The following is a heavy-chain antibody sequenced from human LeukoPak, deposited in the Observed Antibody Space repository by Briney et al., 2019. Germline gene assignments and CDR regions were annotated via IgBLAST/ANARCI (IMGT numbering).Heavy chain of an antibody. J-gene: IGHJ3*02. CDR3: AREGGDGAFDI. CDR1: GFTFSSYA. CDR2: ISYDGSNK. V-gene: IGHV3-30*04. D-gene: IGHD3-16*01. Sequence: PGGSLRLSCAASGFTFSSYAMHWVRQAPGKGLEWVAVISYDGSNKYYADSVKGPFTISRENSKNTLYLQMNSLRAEDTAVYYCAREGGDGAFDIWGQGTMVTVSS.